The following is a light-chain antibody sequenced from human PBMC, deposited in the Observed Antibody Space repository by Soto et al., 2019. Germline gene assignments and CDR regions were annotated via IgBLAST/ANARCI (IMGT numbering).Light chain of an antibody. CDR2: DVS. V-gene: IGLV2-14*01. Sequence: QSALTQPASVSGSPGQSITISCTGTSSDVGGYNYVSGYQQHPGKAPKLMIYDVSNRPSGVSNRFSGSKSGNTASLTISGLQAEDGAEYYCSSYTSSSTLVVFGGGTKVTVL. CDR1: SSDVGGYNY. J-gene: IGLJ2*01. CDR3: SSYTSSSTLVV.